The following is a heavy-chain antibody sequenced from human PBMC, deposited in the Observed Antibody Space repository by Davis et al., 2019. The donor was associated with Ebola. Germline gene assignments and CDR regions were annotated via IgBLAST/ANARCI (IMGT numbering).Heavy chain of an antibody. J-gene: IGHJ3*02. CDR1: GYTFTSYG. CDR3: ARLLPGIATHHAFDI. D-gene: IGHD6-13*01. CDR2: INPNSGGT. Sequence: AASVKVSCKASGYTFTSYGISWVRQAPGQGLEWMGWINPNSGGTNYAQKFQGWVTMTRDTSISTAYLQWSSLKASDTAMYYCARLLPGIATHHAFDIWGQGTMVTVSS. V-gene: IGHV1-2*04.